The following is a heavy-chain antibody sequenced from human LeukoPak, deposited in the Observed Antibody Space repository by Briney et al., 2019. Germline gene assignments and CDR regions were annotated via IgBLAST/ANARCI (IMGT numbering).Heavy chain of an antibody. J-gene: IGHJ4*02. CDR1: GGTFSSYA. D-gene: IGHD6-19*01. CDR2: LIPIFGIA. Sequence: GASVKVSCKASGGTFSSYAISWVRQAPGQGLEWMGGLIPIFGIANYAQKFQGRVTITADKSTSTAYKELSSLRSEDTAVYYCARDLGGLSSSGWYYWGQGTLVTVSS. V-gene: IGHV1-69*17. CDR3: ARDLGGLSSSGWYY.